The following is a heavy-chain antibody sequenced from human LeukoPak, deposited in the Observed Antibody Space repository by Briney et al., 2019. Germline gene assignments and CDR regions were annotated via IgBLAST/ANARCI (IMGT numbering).Heavy chain of an antibody. V-gene: IGHV4-34*01. Sequence: SETLSLTCAVYGGSFSGYYWSWIRQPPGKGLEWIGEINHSGSTNYNPSLKSRVTISVDTSKNQFSLKLSSVTAADTAVYYCARLLCSGGSCYAYFDYWGRGTLVTVSS. J-gene: IGHJ4*02. CDR3: ARLLCSGGSCYAYFDY. CDR2: INHSGST. CDR1: GGSFSGYY. D-gene: IGHD2-15*01.